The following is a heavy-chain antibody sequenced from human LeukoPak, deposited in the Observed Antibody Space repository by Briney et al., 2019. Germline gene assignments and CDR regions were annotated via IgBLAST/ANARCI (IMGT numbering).Heavy chain of an antibody. Sequence: SETLSLTCTVSGGAISSGSYYWSWIRQPAGKGLEWVGRIYTSGRTNYNPSLKGRVTISIAPSKNQFSLQLSSVPAPHTAVYYCASGDCGTINCYTSLDYWGQGTLVTVSS. D-gene: IGHD2-2*02. J-gene: IGHJ4*02. CDR3: ASGDCGTINCYTSLDY. CDR1: GGAISSGSYY. V-gene: IGHV4-61*02. CDR2: IYTSGRT.